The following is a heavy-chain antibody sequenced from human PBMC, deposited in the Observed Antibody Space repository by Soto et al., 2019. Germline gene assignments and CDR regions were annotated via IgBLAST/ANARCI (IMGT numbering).Heavy chain of an antibody. Sequence: GGSLRLSCAASGFTFSSYGMHWVRQAPGKGLEWVAVISYDGSNKYYADSVKGRFTISRDNSKNTLYLQMNSLRAEDTAVYYCAKGVANLLWFGEFQYYFDYWGQGTLVTVSS. CDR3: AKGVANLLWFGEFQYYFDY. J-gene: IGHJ4*02. CDR1: GFTFSSYG. D-gene: IGHD3-10*01. CDR2: ISYDGSNK. V-gene: IGHV3-30*18.